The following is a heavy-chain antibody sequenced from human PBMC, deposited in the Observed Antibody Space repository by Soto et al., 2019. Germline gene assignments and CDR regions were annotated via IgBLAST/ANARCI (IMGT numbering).Heavy chain of an antibody. Sequence: QVQLVQSGAEVKKPGASVKVSCKASGYTFTSYGISWVRQAPGQGLEWMGWISAYNGNTNYAQKLXGXVXMXXDTSTSTAYMELRSLSSNDTAVYYCARDRSYYSDYWGQGTLVTVSS. V-gene: IGHV1-18*01. CDR2: ISAYNGNT. J-gene: IGHJ4*02. CDR3: ARDRSYYSDY. D-gene: IGHD3-10*01. CDR1: GYTFTSYG.